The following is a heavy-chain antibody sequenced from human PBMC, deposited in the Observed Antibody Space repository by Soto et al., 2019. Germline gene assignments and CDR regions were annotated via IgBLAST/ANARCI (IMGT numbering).Heavy chain of an antibody. J-gene: IGHJ4*02. CDR3: ARDPSQWPDYYFDY. CDR2: IYTSGST. D-gene: IGHD6-19*01. CDR1: GGSISSYY. Sequence: ETLSLTCTASGGSISSYYWSWTRQPAGKGLEWIGRIYTSGSTNYNPSLKSRVTMSVDTSKNQFSLKLSSVTAADTAVYYCARDPSQWPDYYFDYWGQGTLVTVSS. V-gene: IGHV4-4*07.